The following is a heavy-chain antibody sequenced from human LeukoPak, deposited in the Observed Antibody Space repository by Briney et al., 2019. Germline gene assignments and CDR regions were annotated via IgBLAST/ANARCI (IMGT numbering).Heavy chain of an antibody. Sequence: PGGPLRLSCADSGFTFSGYEMNWVRQAPGKGLEWVSYISSSGSTIYYADSVKGRFTISRDNAKNSLYLQMNSLRAEDTAVYYCARNIRWYFDLWGRGTLVTVSS. V-gene: IGHV3-48*03. CDR1: GFTFSGYE. CDR2: ISSSGSTI. J-gene: IGHJ2*01. D-gene: IGHD2-2*02. CDR3: ARNIRWYFDL.